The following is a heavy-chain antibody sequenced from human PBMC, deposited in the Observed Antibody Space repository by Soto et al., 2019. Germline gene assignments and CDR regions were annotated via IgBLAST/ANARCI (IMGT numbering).Heavy chain of an antibody. J-gene: IGHJ4*02. V-gene: IGHV3-7*03. Sequence: GGSLRLSCVVSGFTTNPDWMSWVRQVPGKGLEWVAMIKQRGTDELYVDSVKGRFIISRDNSKNTLHLQMNSLRAEDTAIYYCVKDVEVFDRLLFYHCGQGTLVPGSS. CDR1: GFTTNPDW. D-gene: IGHD3-9*01. CDR2: IKQRGTDE. CDR3: VKDVEVFDRLLFYH.